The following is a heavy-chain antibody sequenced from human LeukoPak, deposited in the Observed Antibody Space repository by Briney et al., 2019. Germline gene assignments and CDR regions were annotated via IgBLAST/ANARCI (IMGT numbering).Heavy chain of an antibody. V-gene: IGHV3-7*01. CDR1: GFSFSSYW. D-gene: IGHD3-22*01. Sequence: PGGSLRLSCAASGFSFSSYWKTWLRQAPGKGLEWVANIRGDESRKYYLDSVTGRFTISRDNAKNSLYLQMNSLRAEDTAVYYCARDANYHVSSDYYDAFDIWGQGTMVTVSS. CDR3: ARDANYHVSSDYYDAFDI. J-gene: IGHJ3*02. CDR2: IRGDESRK.